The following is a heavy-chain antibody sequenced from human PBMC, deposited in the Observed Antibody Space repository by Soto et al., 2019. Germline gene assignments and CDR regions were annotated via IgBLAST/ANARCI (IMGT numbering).Heavy chain of an antibody. Sequence: EVQLVESGGALVQPGGSLRLSCAASGFTFSSYEMNWVRQAPGKGLEWVSYIRSSGGSTYYADSVKGRFTISRDNAMNSVYFKMDSLRAEAKSVYYCARDRVAAAADYWGQGTLVNVSS. CDR2: IRSSGGST. D-gene: IGHD6-13*01. CDR3: ARDRVAAAADY. J-gene: IGHJ4*02. CDR1: GFTFSSYE. V-gene: IGHV3-48*03.